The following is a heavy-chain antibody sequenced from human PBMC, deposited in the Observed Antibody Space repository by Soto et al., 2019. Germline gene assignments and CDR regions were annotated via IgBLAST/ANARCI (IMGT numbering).Heavy chain of an antibody. D-gene: IGHD6-19*01. CDR3: LSARFDY. CDR2: INHSGNT. V-gene: IGHV4-34*01. CDR1: GGSFTSNY. J-gene: IGHJ4*02. Sequence: QVRLQQWGAGLLKPSETLSLTCAVSGGSFTSNYWTWVRQPPGKGLEWIGEINHSGNTNYNHSLMSRVTISVDTSKNQFSLILTSVTAADTAAYYCLSARFDYWGPGTLVTVSS.